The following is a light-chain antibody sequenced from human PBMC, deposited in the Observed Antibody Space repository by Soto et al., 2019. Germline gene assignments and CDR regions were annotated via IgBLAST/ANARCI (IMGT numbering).Light chain of an antibody. J-gene: IGKJ4*01. V-gene: IGKV1-13*02. Sequence: AIQLTQSPSSLSASVGDRVTITCRASQGISSALAWYQQKPGKTPKLLIYDASTLESGVPSRLSGSGSGTALTLTITSLQPEDFATYYCQQFNGYPLLTFGGGTKVEIK. CDR2: DAS. CDR3: QQFNGYPLLT. CDR1: QGISSA.